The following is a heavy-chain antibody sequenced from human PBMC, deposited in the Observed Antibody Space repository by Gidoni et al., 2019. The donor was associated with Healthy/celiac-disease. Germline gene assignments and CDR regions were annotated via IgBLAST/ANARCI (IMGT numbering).Heavy chain of an antibody. D-gene: IGHD6-6*01. CDR3: ARVVRGSSAP. J-gene: IGHJ1*01. Sequence: QLQLVQPGAVVKKPCPSVQVSCRASGYTFTSYDINAVRQPTGQGLEWMGWMNPNSGNTGYAQKFQGRVTMTRNTSISTAYMELSSLRSEDTAVYYCARVVRGSSAPWGQGTLVTVSS. CDR2: MNPNSGNT. CDR1: GYTFTSYD. V-gene: IGHV1-8*01.